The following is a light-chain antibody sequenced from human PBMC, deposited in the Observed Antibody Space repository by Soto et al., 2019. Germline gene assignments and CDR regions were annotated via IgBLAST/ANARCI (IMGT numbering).Light chain of an antibody. CDR3: QQYGSFTWT. V-gene: IGKV3-11*01. J-gene: IGKJ1*01. CDR1: PSVRGC. CDR2: DAS. Sequence: EIVLTQSPATLSLTPGERANLSCRASPSVRGCLTWYQQKPGQAPRLLIYDASNRATGSPARFSGSGAGTDLIPTISSLEPEDFAVYYCQQYGSFTWTFGQGTKVDNK.